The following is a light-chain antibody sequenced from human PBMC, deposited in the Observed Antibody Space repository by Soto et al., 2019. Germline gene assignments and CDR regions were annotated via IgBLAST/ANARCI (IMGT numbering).Light chain of an antibody. CDR3: SSYTSSSTFV. Sequence: QSVLTQPASVSGSPGQSITICCTGTSXDIGAYNYVSWSQQHPGKAPQLMIYEVSNRPSGVSNRFSGSKSGNTASLTISGLQAEDEADYYCSSYTSSSTFVFRTGTKVTVL. CDR2: EVS. J-gene: IGLJ1*01. V-gene: IGLV2-14*01. CDR1: SXDIGAYNY.